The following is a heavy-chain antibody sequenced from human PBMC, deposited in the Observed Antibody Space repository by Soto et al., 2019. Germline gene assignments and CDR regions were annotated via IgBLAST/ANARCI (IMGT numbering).Heavy chain of an antibody. Sequence: PGGSLRLSCAASGFTFSSYAMHWVRQAPGKGLEWVAVISYDGSNKYYADSVKGRFTISRDNSKNTLYLQMNSLRAEDTAVYYCERSSSSWYLIWWFEPWGQGTLVTVSS. D-gene: IGHD6-13*01. CDR1: GFTFSSYA. V-gene: IGHV3-30-3*01. CDR3: ERSSSSWYLIWWFEP. CDR2: ISYDGSNK. J-gene: IGHJ5*02.